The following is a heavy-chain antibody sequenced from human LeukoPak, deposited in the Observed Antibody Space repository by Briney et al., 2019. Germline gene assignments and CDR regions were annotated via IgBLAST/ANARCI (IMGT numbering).Heavy chain of an antibody. CDR3: AREWLANFDY. CDR2: IDWDDDK. J-gene: IGHJ4*02. V-gene: IGHV2-70*11. Sequence: ESGPTLVHPTRTRTLTCTFSGFSLSTSGMCVSWIRQPPGKALEWLARIDWDDDKYYSTSLKTRLTISKDTSKNQVVLTMTNMDPVDTATYYCAREWLANFDYWGQGTLVTVSS. CDR1: GFSLSTSGMC. D-gene: IGHD3-3*01.